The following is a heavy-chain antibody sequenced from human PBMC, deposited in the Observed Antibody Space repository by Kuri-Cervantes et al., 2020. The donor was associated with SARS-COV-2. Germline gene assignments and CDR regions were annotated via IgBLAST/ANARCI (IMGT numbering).Heavy chain of an antibody. CDR3: ARREYWYFDL. CDR1: GGSISSYY. V-gene: IGHV4-59*01. J-gene: IGHJ2*01. D-gene: IGHD1-26*01. Sequence: GSLRLSCTVSGGSISSYYWSWIRQPPGMGLEWIGYIYYSGSTNYNPSLKSRVTISVDTSKNQFSLKLSSVTAADTAVYYCARREYWYFDLWGRGTLVTDSS. CDR2: IYYSGST.